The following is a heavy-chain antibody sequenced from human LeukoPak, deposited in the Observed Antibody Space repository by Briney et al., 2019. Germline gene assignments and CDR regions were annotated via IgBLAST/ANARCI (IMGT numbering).Heavy chain of an antibody. CDR2: INPHNGNP. J-gene: IGHJ4*02. Sequence: GASVKVSCKASGYTFSNYEITWVRQAPGQGLEWMGWINPHNGNPNYAQRLQGRVTMTTDTSTSTAYMELRSLGSDDTAVYYCARDRTVAATEQLFDYWGQGTLVAVSS. V-gene: IGHV1-18*04. CDR1: GYTFSNYE. D-gene: IGHD2-15*01. CDR3: ARDRTVAATEQLFDY.